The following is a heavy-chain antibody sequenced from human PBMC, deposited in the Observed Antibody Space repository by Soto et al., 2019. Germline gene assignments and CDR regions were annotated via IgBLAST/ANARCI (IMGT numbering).Heavy chain of an antibody. J-gene: IGHJ4*02. CDR3: ARPDYGDYGPIGF. CDR2: ISGSSSYI. D-gene: IGHD4-17*01. Sequence: EVQLVESGGGLVKPGGSLTLSCVASGFSLGSYTMSWVRQAPGKRLEWVASISGSSSYIYYADSMKGRFTISRDNAENSLYLQLNGLRAEDTAVYYCARPDYGDYGPIGFWGQGTLVTVSS. CDR1: GFSLGSYT. V-gene: IGHV3-21*01.